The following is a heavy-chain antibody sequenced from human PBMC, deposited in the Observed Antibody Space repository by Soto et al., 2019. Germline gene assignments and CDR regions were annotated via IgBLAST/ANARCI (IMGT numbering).Heavy chain of an antibody. D-gene: IGHD6-13*01. CDR3: ATYYSSPRVPLYYYYGMDV. CDR2: FDPEDGET. CDR1: GYTLTGLS. V-gene: IGHV1-24*01. J-gene: IGHJ6*02. Sequence: ASVKVSCKVSGYTLTGLSMHWVRQAPGKGLEWMGGFDPEDGETIYAQKFQGRVTMTEDTSTDTAYMELSSLRSEDTAVYYCATYYSSPRVPLYYYYGMDVWGQGTTVTVSS.